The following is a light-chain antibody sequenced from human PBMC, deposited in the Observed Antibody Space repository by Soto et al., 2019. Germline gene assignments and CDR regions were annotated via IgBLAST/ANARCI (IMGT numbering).Light chain of an antibody. J-gene: IGKJ5*01. Sequence: IQMTQSPSALSPSAGGTVTITFRASQDIEDDLGWYQPKPGKAPKLLIYDASSLESGVPSRLSGSGSGTDFTLTIRSLQPEDFATYYCQQFNNYPTFGQGTRLEIK. CDR3: QQFNNYPT. V-gene: IGKV1D-13*01. CDR2: DAS. CDR1: QDIEDD.